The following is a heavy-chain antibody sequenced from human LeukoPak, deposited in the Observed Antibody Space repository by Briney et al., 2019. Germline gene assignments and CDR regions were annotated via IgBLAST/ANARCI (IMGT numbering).Heavy chain of an antibody. CDR2: IHYSGST. CDR1: GGSISRYY. J-gene: IGHJ4*02. CDR3: ARLDGNWNYFDY. D-gene: IGHD1-20*01. Sequence: SETLSLTCTVSGGSISRYYWSWIRQPPGQGLEWIVYIHYSGSTNYNPSLQSRVTISMDTSENQFSLKLTSVTAADTAVYYCARLDGNWNYFDYWGLGTLVTVSS. V-gene: IGHV4-59*08.